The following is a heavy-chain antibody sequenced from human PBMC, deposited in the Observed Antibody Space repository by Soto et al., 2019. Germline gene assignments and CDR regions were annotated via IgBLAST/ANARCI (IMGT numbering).Heavy chain of an antibody. D-gene: IGHD6-19*01. V-gene: IGHV3-30-3*01. CDR2: ISYDGSNK. Sequence: AGGSLRLSCAASGFTFSSYAMHWVRQAPGKGLEWVAVISYDGSNKYYADSVKGRFTISRDNSKNTLYLQMNSLRAEDTAVYYCAREEYSSGWSRADYWGQGTLVTVSS. J-gene: IGHJ4*02. CDR3: AREEYSSGWSRADY. CDR1: GFTFSSYA.